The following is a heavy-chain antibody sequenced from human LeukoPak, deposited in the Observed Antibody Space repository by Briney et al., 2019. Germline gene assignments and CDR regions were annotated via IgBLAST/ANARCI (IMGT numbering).Heavy chain of an antibody. J-gene: IGHJ3*02. CDR2: ISSSSSYI. V-gene: IGHV3-21*01. CDR3: ASGAYYDILTGQMDI. D-gene: IGHD3-9*01. Sequence: GGSLRLSCAASGFTFSSYSMNWVRQAPGKGLEWVSSISSSSSYIYYADSVKGRFTISRDNAKNSLYLQMNRLRAEDTAVYYCASGAYYDILTGQMDIWGQGTMVTVSS. CDR1: GFTFSSYS.